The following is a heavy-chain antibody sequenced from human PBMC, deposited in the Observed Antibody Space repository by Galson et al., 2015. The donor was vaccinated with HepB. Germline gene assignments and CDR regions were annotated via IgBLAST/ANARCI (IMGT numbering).Heavy chain of an antibody. D-gene: IGHD3-16*01. CDR1: GGSINSYY. J-gene: IGHJ4*02. V-gene: IGHV4-4*07. CDR3: ARDEGEKRGYYFDY. CDR2: IYASGKT. Sequence: ETLSLTCTVSGGSINSYYWSWIRQPAGKGLEWIGRIYASGKTNSNPSLKSRVTMSVDTSKNQFSLKVSSVTAADTAVYYCARDEGEKRGYYFDYWGQGTLVTVSS.